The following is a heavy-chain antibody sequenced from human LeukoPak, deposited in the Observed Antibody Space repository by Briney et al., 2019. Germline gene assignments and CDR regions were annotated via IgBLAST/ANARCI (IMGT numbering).Heavy chain of an antibody. Sequence: GGSLRLSCAASGFTVSSNYMSWVRQAPGKGLEWVSVIYSGGSTYYADSVKGRFTISRDNSKNTLYLQMNSLRAEDTAVYYCAKDLNSTYNYDSSGYEDAFDIWAKGQWSPSLQ. V-gene: IGHV3-53*01. D-gene: IGHD3-22*01. CDR2: IYSGGST. CDR3: AKDLNSTYNYDSSGYEDAFDI. CDR1: GFTVSSNY. J-gene: IGHJ3*02.